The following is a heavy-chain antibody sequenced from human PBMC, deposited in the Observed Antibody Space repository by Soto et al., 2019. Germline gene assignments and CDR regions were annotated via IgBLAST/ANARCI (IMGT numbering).Heavy chain of an antibody. V-gene: IGHV1-18*01. J-gene: IGHJ6*02. CDR2: ISAFNGNR. Sequence: QVQLVQSGPAVKKPGASVKVSCKASGYMFTSYAISWVRQAPGQGLEWMGWISAFNGNRNYAQKFQGSATMTTDTSTNTAYMELRSLTSDDTAVYYCARGKSAMDVWGQATTVTVSS. CDR3: ARGKSAMDV. CDR1: GYMFTSYA.